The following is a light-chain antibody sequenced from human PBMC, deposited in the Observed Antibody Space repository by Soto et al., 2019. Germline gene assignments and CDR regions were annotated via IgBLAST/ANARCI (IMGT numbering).Light chain of an antibody. J-gene: IGKJ1*01. Sequence: DIQMTQSPSTLSASVGDRVTITCRASQSISSWLAWYQQKPGKAPKLLLYKASSLESGVPSRFSGSGSGTEFTLTISSLQPADFATYYCQQYNSYSPWTFGQGTKVEIK. CDR1: QSISSW. CDR2: KAS. CDR3: QQYNSYSPWT. V-gene: IGKV1-5*03.